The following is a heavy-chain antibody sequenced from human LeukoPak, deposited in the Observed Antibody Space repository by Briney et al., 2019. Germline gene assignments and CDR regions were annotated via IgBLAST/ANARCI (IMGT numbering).Heavy chain of an antibody. CDR3: TTHCTNGVCHHDAFDI. CDR2: IRSNANSYAT. J-gene: IGHJ3*02. Sequence: GGSLRLSCAASGFTFSGSAMHWVRQDPGKGLEWVSRIRSNANSYATADAASGKGRFTISRDDSKNTAYLQMNSLKTEHTAVYYCTTHCTNGVCHHDAFDIWGQGTMVTVSS. CDR1: GFTFSGSA. V-gene: IGHV3-73*01. D-gene: IGHD2-8*01.